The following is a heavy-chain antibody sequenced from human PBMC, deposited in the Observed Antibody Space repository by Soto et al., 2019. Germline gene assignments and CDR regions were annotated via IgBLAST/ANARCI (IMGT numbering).Heavy chain of an antibody. Sequence: QVRLEESGGGVVQPGRSLRLSCAASGFIFPNFAFHWIRQAPGKGLEWVAGISSDGTTRYYADSVKGRFSISRDNFKDTLFLQTNTLRPEDTAVYYCATDPTPFAGPSRVYYFLDVCGQWTTVTVSS. J-gene: IGHJ6*02. CDR3: ATDPTPFAGPSRVYYFLDV. CDR2: ISSDGTTR. V-gene: IGHV3-30-3*01. CDR1: GFIFPNFA.